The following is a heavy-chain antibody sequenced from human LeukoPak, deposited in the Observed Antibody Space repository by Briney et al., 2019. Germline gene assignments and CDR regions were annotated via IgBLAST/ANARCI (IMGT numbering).Heavy chain of an antibody. D-gene: IGHD4/OR15-4a*01. V-gene: IGHV4-59*11. CDR1: VASISRHY. CDR2: IHYSGIT. J-gene: IGHJ4*02. CDR3: ARVYDYGKFDF. Sequence: SETLSLTCTVSVASISRHYWSWIRQPPGRGLEWIGYIHYSGITSYDPSLKSRVTMSSDTSKGQFSLNLNSVTAADTAVYYCARVYDYGKFDFWGPGTPLTVSS.